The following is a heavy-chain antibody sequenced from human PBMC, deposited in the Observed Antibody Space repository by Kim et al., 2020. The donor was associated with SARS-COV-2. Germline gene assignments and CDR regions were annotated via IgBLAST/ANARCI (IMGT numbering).Heavy chain of an antibody. J-gene: IGHJ4*02. D-gene: IGHD1-7*01. V-gene: IGHV3-49*02. CDR3: CREPGSDWNSVFEY. Sequence: YAASVKGRFTISRDDSKGIIYLQMNSLKTEDTALYYCCREPGSDWNSVFEYWGQGTLVTVSS.